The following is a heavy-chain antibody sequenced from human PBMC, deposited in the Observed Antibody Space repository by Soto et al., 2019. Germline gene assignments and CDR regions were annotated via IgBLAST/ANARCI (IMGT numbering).Heavy chain of an antibody. D-gene: IGHD3-10*02. V-gene: IGHV4-4*02. Sequence: SETLSLTCAVSGGSISSSNWWSWVRQPPGKGLEWIGEIYHSGSTNYNPSPKSRVTISVDKSKNQFSLKLSSVTAADTAVYYCASVRGGYYYAMDVWGQGTTVTVSS. CDR1: GGSISSSNW. CDR3: ASVRGGYYYAMDV. CDR2: IYHSGST. J-gene: IGHJ6*02.